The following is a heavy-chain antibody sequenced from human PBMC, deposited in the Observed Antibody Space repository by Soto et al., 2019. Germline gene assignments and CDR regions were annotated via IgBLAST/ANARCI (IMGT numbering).Heavy chain of an antibody. CDR1: GGSISSSSYY. CDR3: ASGGGGDCCAPHYYYYYYMDV. Sequence: SETLSLTCTVSGGSISSSSYYWGWIRQPPGKGLEWIGSIYYSGSTYYNPSLKSRVTISVDTSKNQFSLKLSSVTAADTAVYYCASGGGGDCCAPHYYYYYYMDVWGKGTTVTVSS. D-gene: IGHD2-21*01. V-gene: IGHV4-39*01. CDR2: IYYSGST. J-gene: IGHJ6*03.